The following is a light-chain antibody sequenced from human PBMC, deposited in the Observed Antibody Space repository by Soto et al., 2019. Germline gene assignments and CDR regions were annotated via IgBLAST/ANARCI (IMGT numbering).Light chain of an antibody. CDR3: EQYDTWPT. J-gene: IGKJ1*01. CDR2: GAS. Sequence: EIVMTQSPATLSVSPGEGATLSCRASQNINSHLAWYQQKPGQAPRLLMYGASTRVTDIPARFSGSGSGTEFTLTISSLQSEDFAVYYCEQYDTWPTFGQGTKVDLK. CDR1: QNINSH. V-gene: IGKV3-15*01.